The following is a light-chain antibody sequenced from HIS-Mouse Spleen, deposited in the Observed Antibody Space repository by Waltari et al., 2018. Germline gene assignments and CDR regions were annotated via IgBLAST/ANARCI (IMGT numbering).Light chain of an antibody. J-gene: IGKJ3*01. CDR1: QGISSY. Sequence: AIRMTQSPSSFSASTGDRVTITCRASQGISSYLAWYQQKPGKAPKLLIYAASTLQSGVPSRFSGSGSGTDFTFTISCLQSEDFATYYCQQYYSYPLTFGPGTKVDIK. CDR2: AAS. CDR3: QQYYSYPLT. V-gene: IGKV1-8*01.